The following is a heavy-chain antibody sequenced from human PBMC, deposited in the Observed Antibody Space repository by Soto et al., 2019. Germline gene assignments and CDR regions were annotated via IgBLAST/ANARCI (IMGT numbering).Heavy chain of an antibody. D-gene: IGHD5-18*01. CDR2: IYYSGST. V-gene: IGHV4-31*03. J-gene: IGHJ5*02. CDR1: GGSISSGGYY. Sequence: TSETLSLTCTVSGGSISSGGYYWSWIRQHPGKGLEWIGYIYYSGSTYYNPSLKSRVTISVDTSKNQFSLKLSSVTAADTAVYYCARGEGIQLHWFDPWGQGTLVTVSS. CDR3: ARGEGIQLHWFDP.